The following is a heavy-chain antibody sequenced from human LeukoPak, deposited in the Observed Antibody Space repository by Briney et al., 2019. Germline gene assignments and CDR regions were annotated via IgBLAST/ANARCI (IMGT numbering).Heavy chain of an antibody. CDR3: AKVRRVTNTRYYYYYMDV. J-gene: IGHJ6*03. Sequence: GGSLRLSCAASGFTFSSYEMNWVRQAPGKGLEWVSYISSSGSTIYYADSVKGRFTISRDNAKNSLYLQMNSLRAEDTAVYYCAKVRRVTNTRYYYYYMDVWGKGTTVTISS. CDR2: ISSSGSTI. V-gene: IGHV3-48*03. D-gene: IGHD2-21*02. CDR1: GFTFSSYE.